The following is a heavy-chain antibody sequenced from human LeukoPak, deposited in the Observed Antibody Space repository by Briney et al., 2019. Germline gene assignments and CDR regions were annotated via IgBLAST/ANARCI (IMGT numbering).Heavy chain of an antibody. CDR2: IIYSGST. D-gene: IGHD3-22*01. V-gene: IGHV4-39*07. CDR1: GGSSSGTSYY. CDR3: ARDWNYYDTSGYHRPFDY. Sequence: SETLSLTCTVSGGSSSGTSYYWGWIRQSPGKGLEGIGSIIYSGSTYYNPSLMSRVTMSVDTSENQFSLNLSSVTAADTAIYYCARDWNYYDTSGYHRPFDYWGQGTLVTVSS. J-gene: IGHJ4*02.